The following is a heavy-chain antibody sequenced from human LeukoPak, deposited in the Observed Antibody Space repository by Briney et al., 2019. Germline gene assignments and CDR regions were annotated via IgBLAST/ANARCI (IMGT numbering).Heavy chain of an antibody. J-gene: IGHJ4*02. D-gene: IGHD4-23*01. CDR3: ARDHSALVTPFYFDY. Sequence: PSETLSLTCTVSGGSISSYYWSWIRQPPGKGLEWIGYIYYSGSTNYNPSLKSRVTISVDTSKNQFSLKLSSVTAADTAVYYCARDHSALVTPFYFDYRGQGTLVTVSS. V-gene: IGHV4-59*01. CDR1: GGSISSYY. CDR2: IYYSGST.